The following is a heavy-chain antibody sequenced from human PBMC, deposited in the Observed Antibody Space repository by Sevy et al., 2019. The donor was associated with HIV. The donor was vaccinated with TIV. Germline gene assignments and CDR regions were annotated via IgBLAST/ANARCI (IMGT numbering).Heavy chain of an antibody. Sequence: GGSLRLSCAASGFIVSSYYMSWVRQAPGKGLEWVSVIYSDGNTYYADSVKGRFTISRDNPKNTRYLQMNRLRSGDTAVYYCTKGGSGSSGPGHWGRGTLVTVSS. CDR1: GFIVSSYY. CDR2: IYSDGNT. CDR3: TKGGSGSSGPGH. J-gene: IGHJ4*02. V-gene: IGHV3-53*01. D-gene: IGHD3-16*01.